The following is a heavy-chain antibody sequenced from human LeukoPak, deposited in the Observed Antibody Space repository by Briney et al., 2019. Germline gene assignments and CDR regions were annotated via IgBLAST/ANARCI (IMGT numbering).Heavy chain of an antibody. J-gene: IGHJ4*02. D-gene: IGHD3-3*01. CDR2: IYYSGST. CDR3: ARGIVSFEYDFSSGSLDAHYFDF. CDR1: GGSISSSSYY. V-gene: IGHV4-39*01. Sequence: SETLSLTRTVSGGSISSSSYYWGWIRQPPGTGLEWIGSIYYSGSTYYNPSLKSRVTISVDTSKNQFSLKLSSVTAADTAVYYCARGIVSFEYDFSSGSLDAHYFDFWGQGTLVTVSS.